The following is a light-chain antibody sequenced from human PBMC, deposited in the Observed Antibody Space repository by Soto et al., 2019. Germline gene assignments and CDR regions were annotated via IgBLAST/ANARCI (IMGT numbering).Light chain of an antibody. Sequence: EIVLTQSPGTRSLSPGERATLSCRASQSVSSSYLAWYQQKPGQAPRLLIYGASSRATGIPDRFSGSGSGTDCTLTISRLEPEDVAVYYCQQYGSSPFTFGPGTKVDIK. J-gene: IGKJ3*01. CDR3: QQYGSSPFT. CDR1: QSVSSSY. V-gene: IGKV3-20*01. CDR2: GAS.